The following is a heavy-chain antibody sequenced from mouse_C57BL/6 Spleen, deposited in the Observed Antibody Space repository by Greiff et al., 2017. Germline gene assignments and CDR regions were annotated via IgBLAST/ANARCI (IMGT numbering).Heavy chain of an antibody. D-gene: IGHD1-1*01. J-gene: IGHJ2*01. CDR1: GYSITSGYY. Sequence: ESGPCLVKPSQSLSLTCSVTGYSITSGYYWNWIRQFPGNKLEWMGYISYDGSNNYNPSLKNRISITRDTSKNQFFLKLNSVTTEDTATYYCARITTDYFDDWGQGTTLTVSS. V-gene: IGHV3-6*01. CDR2: ISYDGSN. CDR3: ARITTDYFDD.